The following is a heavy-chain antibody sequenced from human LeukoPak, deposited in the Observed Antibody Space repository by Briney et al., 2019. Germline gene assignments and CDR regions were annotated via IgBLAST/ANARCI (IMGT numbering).Heavy chain of an antibody. Sequence: ASVKVSCKASGYTFTGYFMHWVRQAPGQGLEWMGWINPNSGGTNYAQKFQGRVTMTGDTSISTAYMDLSSLRSEDTAVYYCATSVFPLVVNAFDIWGQGTMVTVSS. CDR2: INPNSGGT. CDR3: ATSVFPLVVNAFDI. J-gene: IGHJ3*02. CDR1: GYTFTGYF. D-gene: IGHD2-21*01. V-gene: IGHV1-2*02.